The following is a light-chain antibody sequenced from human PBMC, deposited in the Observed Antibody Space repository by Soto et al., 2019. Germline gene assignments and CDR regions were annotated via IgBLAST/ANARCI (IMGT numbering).Light chain of an antibody. CDR1: QSVSSH. Sequence: EIVLTQSPDTLFLSLGEGATLSCRASQSVSSHLAWYQHKPGQAPRLLIYGASTRASGIPARLSGSGSETDFTLTISSLQSEDSAVYYCQQYHNWPPITFGQGTRLEI. CDR2: GAS. CDR3: QQYHNWPPIT. J-gene: IGKJ5*01. V-gene: IGKV3-15*01.